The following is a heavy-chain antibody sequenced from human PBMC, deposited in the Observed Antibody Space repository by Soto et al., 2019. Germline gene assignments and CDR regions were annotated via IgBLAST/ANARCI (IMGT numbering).Heavy chain of an antibody. CDR1: GGTFGSYA. CDR3: ARSQGSSTSLEIYYYYYYGMDV. Sequence: SVKVSCKASGGTFGSYAISWVRQAPGQGLEWMGGIIPIPGTANYAQKFQGRVTIAADESTSTAYMELSSLRSEDTAMYYCARSQGSSTSLEIYYYYYYGMDVWGQGTTVTVSS. CDR2: IIPIPGTA. J-gene: IGHJ6*02. D-gene: IGHD2-2*01. V-gene: IGHV1-69*13.